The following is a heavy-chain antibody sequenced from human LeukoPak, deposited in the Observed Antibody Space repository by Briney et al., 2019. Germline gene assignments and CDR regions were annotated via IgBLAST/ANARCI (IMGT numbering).Heavy chain of an antibody. CDR1: GFTFSDYV. V-gene: IGHV3-21*04. Sequence: GGSLRLSCAASGFTFSDYVMNWVRQAPGKGLEWVSSITSSSSYIYYADSVRGRFTVSRDNAKNSLFLELNSLRAEDTAVYYCAKRGPGSPQSGKYYFDYWGQGTLVTVSS. CDR2: ITSSSSYI. CDR3: AKRGPGSPQSGKYYFDY. D-gene: IGHD3-10*01. J-gene: IGHJ4*02.